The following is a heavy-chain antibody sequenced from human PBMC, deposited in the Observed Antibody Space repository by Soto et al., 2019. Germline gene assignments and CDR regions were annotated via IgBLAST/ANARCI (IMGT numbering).Heavy chain of an antibody. Sequence: ASVKVSCKASGYTFTGYYMHWVRQAPGQGLEWMGWINPNSGGTNHAQKFQGRVTMTRDTSISTAYMELSRLRSDDTAVYYCARVSGYSSGWYYYYYGMDVWGQGTTVTVS. V-gene: IGHV1-2*02. CDR1: GYTFTGYY. CDR2: INPNSGGT. J-gene: IGHJ6*02. CDR3: ARVSGYSSGWYYYYYGMDV. D-gene: IGHD6-19*01.